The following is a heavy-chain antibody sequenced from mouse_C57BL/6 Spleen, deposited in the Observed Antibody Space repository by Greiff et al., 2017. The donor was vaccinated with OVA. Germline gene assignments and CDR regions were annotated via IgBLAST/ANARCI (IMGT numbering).Heavy chain of an antibody. CDR2: IYPSDSET. CDR1: GYTFTSYW. CDR3: AREYYYGSSYGGYFDY. Sequence: QVHVKQPGAELVRPGSSVKMSCKASGYTFTSYWMDWVKQRPGQGLEWIGNIYPSDSETHYNQKFKDKATLTVDKSSSTAYMQLSSLTSEDSAVYYCAREYYYGSSYGGYFDYWGQGTTLTVSS. V-gene: IGHV1-61*01. D-gene: IGHD1-1*01. J-gene: IGHJ2*01.